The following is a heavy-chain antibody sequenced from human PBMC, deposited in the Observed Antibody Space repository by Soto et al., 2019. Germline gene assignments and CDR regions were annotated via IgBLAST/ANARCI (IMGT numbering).Heavy chain of an antibody. V-gene: IGHV1-3*01. D-gene: IGHD6-19*01. CDR2: INAGNGNT. Sequence: GASVKVSCKASGYTFTSYAMHWARQAPGQRLEWMGWINAGNGNTKYSQKFQGRVTITRDTSASTAYMELSSLRSEDTAVYYCASIRAVAHTYYYYYGMDVWGQGTTVTVSS. J-gene: IGHJ6*02. CDR3: ASIRAVAHTYYYYYGMDV. CDR1: GYTFTSYA.